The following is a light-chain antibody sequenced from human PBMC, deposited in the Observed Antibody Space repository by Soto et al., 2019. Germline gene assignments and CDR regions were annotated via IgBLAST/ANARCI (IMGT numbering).Light chain of an antibody. Sequence: DIQMTQSPSSLSASVGDRVTITCRASQGISNNLAWYQQKPGKVPRLLIYGASTFQSGVPSRFSGSGSGTDFTLTISSLQPEDVATFYCQKYHSAPLTFGHGTKVEFK. CDR3: QKYHSAPLT. V-gene: IGKV1-27*01. CDR2: GAS. J-gene: IGKJ1*01. CDR1: QGISNN.